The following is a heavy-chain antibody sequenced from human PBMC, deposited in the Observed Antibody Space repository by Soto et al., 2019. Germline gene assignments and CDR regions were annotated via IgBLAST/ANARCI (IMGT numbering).Heavy chain of an antibody. CDR2: IYYSGSTYYN. D-gene: IGHD3-10*01. CDR1: GGSISRGGYY. Sequence: PSETLSLTCTVSGGSISRGGYYWSWIRQHPGKGLEWIGYIYYSGSTYYNYYNPSLKSRVTISVDTSKNQFSLKLSSVTAADTAVYYCAGQPTAGSYYDLGSYYYYYALDVWGQGTTVTVSS. CDR3: AGQPTAGSYYDLGSYYYYYALDV. V-gene: IGHV4-31*03. J-gene: IGHJ6*02.